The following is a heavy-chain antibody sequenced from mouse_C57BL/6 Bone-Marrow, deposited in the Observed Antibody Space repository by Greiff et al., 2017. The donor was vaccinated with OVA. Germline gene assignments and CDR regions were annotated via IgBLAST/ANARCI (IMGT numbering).Heavy chain of an antibody. J-gene: IGHJ3*01. CDR3: ARYYDYAWFAY. CDR2: ISSGSSTI. V-gene: IGHV5-17*01. D-gene: IGHD2-4*01. CDR1: GFTFSDYG. Sequence: EVMLVESGGGLVKPGGSLKLSCAASGFTFSDYGMHWVRQAPETGLEWVAYISSGSSTIYYADTVKGRFTISRDNAKNTLFLQMTSLRSEDTAMYYCARYYDYAWFAYWGQGTLVTVSA.